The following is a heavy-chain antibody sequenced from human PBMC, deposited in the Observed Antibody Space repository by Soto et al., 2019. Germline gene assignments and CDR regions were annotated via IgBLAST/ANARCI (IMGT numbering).Heavy chain of an antibody. V-gene: IGHV3-15*07. D-gene: IGHD3-22*01. CDR1: GFTFSNAW. CDR3: TIPIDYYDSKGYYYYYGMAV. CDR2: IKSKTDGGTT. J-gene: IGHJ6*02. Sequence: EVQLVESGGGLVKPGGSLRLSCAASGFTFSNAWMNWVRQAPGKGLEWVGRIKSKTDGGTTDYAAPVKGRFTISRDDSKNTLYLQMNSLKIEDTAVYDCTIPIDYYDSKGYYYYYGMAVWGQGTTVTVSS.